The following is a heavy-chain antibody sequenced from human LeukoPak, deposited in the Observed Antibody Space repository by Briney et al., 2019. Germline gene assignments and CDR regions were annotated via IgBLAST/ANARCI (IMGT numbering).Heavy chain of an antibody. CDR1: GFTFTTYW. D-gene: IGHD2-15*01. CDR2: INQDGSEK. CDR3: AKDRGYCSGGSCYGYFDY. V-gene: IGHV3-7*01. J-gene: IGHJ4*02. Sequence: GGSLRLSCAASGFTFTTYWINWVRQATGKGLEWVAVINQDGSEKYYVDSVKGRFTISRDNSKNTLYLQMNSLRAEDTAVYYCAKDRGYCSGGSCYGYFDYWGQGTLVTVSS.